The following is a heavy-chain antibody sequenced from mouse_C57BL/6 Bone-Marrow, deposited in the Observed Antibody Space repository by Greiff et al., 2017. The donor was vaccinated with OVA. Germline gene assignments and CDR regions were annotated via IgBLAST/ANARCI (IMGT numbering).Heavy chain of an antibody. D-gene: IGHD4-1*01. J-gene: IGHJ1*03. V-gene: IGHV1-64*01. Sequence: QVQLQQPGAELVKPGASVKLSCKASGYTFTSYWMHWVKQRPGQGLEWIGMIHPNSGSTNYNEKFKSKATLTVDKSSSTAYMQLSSLTSEDSAVYYCVRTGTGWYFDVWGTGTTVTVSS. CDR2: IHPNSGST. CDR1: GYTFTSYW. CDR3: VRTGTGWYFDV.